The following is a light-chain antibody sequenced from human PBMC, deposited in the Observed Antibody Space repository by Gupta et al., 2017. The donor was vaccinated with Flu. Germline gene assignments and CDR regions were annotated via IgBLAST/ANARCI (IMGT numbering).Light chain of an antibody. V-gene: IGLV1-40*01. CDR2: DTN. Sequence: QSVLTQPPSVSGAPGQRVTISCTGSSSNIGASFRVHWYLQLPGTAPKLRIDDTNHRPSGVPDRFSGYKSGTSASLAITGLQAEDEADYYCQSYDSTLSGWVFGGGTKLTVL. CDR3: QSYDSTLSGWV. CDR1: SSNIGASFR. J-gene: IGLJ3*02.